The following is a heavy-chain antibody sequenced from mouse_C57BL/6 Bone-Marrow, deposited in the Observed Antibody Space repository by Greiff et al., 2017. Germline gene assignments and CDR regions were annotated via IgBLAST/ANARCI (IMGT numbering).Heavy chain of an antibody. CDR1: GFTFSSSG. J-gene: IGHJ4*01. D-gene: IGHD2-5*01. CDR3: ARHLYYSNRYYYAMDY. CDR2: ISSGGSYT. V-gene: IGHV5-6*01. Sequence: EVQRVESVGDLVKPGGSLKLSCAASGFTFSSSGLSWVRQTPDKRLEWVATISSGGSYTYYPDSVQGRFTISRDNAKNTLYLQMSSLKSEDTAMYYCARHLYYSNRYYYAMDYWGQGTSVTVSS.